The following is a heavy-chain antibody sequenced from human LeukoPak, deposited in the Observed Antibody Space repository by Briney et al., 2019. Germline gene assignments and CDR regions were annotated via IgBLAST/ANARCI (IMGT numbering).Heavy chain of an antibody. J-gene: IGHJ4*02. CDR2: IYSGGST. V-gene: IGHV3-53*01. D-gene: IGHD6-13*01. CDR1: GYTFTSYG. CDR3: ARGVAAVN. Sequence: SCKASGYTFTSYGISWVRQAPGKGLEWVSVIYSGGSTYYADSVKGRFTISRDNSKNTLYLQMNSLRAEDTAVYYCARGVAAVNWGQGTLVAVSS.